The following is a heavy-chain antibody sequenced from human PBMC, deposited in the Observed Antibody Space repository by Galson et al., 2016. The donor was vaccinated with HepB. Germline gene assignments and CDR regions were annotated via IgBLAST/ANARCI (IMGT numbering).Heavy chain of an antibody. V-gene: IGHV3-11*01. J-gene: IGHJ4*02. Sequence: SLRLSCAASGFTFSDYYISWIRQTPGKGLEWVSHITNSGTATYYADSVKGRFTISRDNAKNSLYLQMNSLRVEDTAVYYCAHAPNLYYFDNWGQGTLVTASS. CDR1: GFTFSDYY. CDR3: AHAPNLYYFDN. D-gene: IGHD2-2*01. CDR2: ITNSGTAT.